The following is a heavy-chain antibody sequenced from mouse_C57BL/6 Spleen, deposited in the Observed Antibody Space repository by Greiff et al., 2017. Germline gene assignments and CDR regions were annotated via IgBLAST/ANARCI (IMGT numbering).Heavy chain of an antibody. CDR1: GFTFSSYG. CDR2: ISSGGSYT. J-gene: IGHJ1*03. D-gene: IGHD2-4*01. V-gene: IGHV5-6*01. CDR3: ARHERDDYDYETNWYFDV. Sequence: EVQLVESGGDLVKPGGSLKLSCAASGFTFSSYGMSWVRQTPDKRLEWVATISSGGSYTYYPDSVKGRFTISRDNAKNTLYLQMSSLKSEDTAMYYCARHERDDYDYETNWYFDVWGTGTTVTVSS.